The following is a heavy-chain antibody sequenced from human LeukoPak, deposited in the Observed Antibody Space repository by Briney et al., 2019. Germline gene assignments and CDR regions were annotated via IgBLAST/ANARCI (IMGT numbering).Heavy chain of an antibody. J-gene: IGHJ5*02. CDR2: IYYSGST. D-gene: IGHD3-22*01. V-gene: IGHV4-59*01. CDR3: ARVYASNYYDMGFDP. CDR1: GGSISSYY. Sequence: KSSETLSLTCTVSGGSISSYYWSWIRQPPGKGLEWIGYIYYSGSTNYNPSLKSRVTISVDTSKNQFSLKLSSVTAAGTAVYYCARVYASNYYDMGFDPWGQGTLVTVSS.